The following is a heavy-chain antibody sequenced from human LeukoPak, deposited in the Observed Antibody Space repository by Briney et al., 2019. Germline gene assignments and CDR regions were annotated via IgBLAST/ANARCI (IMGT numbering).Heavy chain of an antibody. D-gene: IGHD2-15*01. CDR3: ARSYCSGGRCYATGPDY. CDR2: INHSGST. CDR1: GGSFSGYY. V-gene: IGHV4-34*01. Sequence: SETLSLTCAVYGGSFSGYYWSWIRQPPGKGLEWIGEINHSGSTNYNPSLKSRVTISVDTSKNQFSLKLSSVTAADTAVYYCARSYCSGGRCYATGPDYWGQGTLVTVSS. J-gene: IGHJ4*02.